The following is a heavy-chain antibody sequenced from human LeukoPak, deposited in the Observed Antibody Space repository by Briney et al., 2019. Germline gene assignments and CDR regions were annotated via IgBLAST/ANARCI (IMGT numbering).Heavy chain of an antibody. J-gene: IGHJ6*03. Sequence: ASVKVSFKASGYTFTIYYMHWVRQAPGQGLEWMGIINPSGGSTSYAQKFQGRVTMTRDKSTSTVYMELSSLRSEDTAVYYCASSGYSSGWYHYYYMDVWGKGTTVTISS. CDR1: GYTFTIYY. V-gene: IGHV1-46*01. D-gene: IGHD6-19*01. CDR2: INPSGGST. CDR3: ASSGYSSGWYHYYYMDV.